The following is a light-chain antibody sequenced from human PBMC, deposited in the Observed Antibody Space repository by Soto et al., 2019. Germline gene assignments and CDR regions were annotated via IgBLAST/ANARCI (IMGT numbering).Light chain of an antibody. CDR2: EVS. Sequence: QSALTQPASVSGSPGQSIAISCSGTSSDVGGYNRDSWSQQHPGKAPKLMIFEVSNRPSGVSNRFSGSKSGNTASLTISGLQPEDESHYYCSSFTSRNTWVFGGGTQLTVL. CDR1: SSDVGGYNR. J-gene: IGLJ7*01. CDR3: SSFTSRNTWV. V-gene: IGLV2-14*01.